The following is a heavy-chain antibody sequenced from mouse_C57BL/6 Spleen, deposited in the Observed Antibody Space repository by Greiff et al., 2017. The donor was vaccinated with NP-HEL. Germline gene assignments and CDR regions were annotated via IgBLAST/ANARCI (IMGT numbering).Heavy chain of an antibody. CDR1: GYSITSGYD. J-gene: IGHJ4*01. CDR2: ISYSGST. Sequence: EVQLQQSGPGMVKPSQSLSLTCTVTGYSITSGYDWHWIRHFPGNKLEWMGYISYSGSTNYNPSLTSRISITHDTSKNHFFLKLNSVTTEDTATYYCARSTLNDYLYAMDYWGQGTSVTVSS. D-gene: IGHD2-4*01. V-gene: IGHV3-1*01. CDR3: ARSTLNDYLYAMDY.